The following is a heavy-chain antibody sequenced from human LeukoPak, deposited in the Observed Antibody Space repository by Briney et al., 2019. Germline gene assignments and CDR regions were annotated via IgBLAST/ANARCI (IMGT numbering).Heavy chain of an antibody. Sequence: SQTLSLTCAVSGGSISSGGYSWSWIRQPPGTGLEWIGYIYHSGSTYYNPSLKSRVTISVDRSKNQFSLKLSSVTAADTAVYYCARAAFFPYYYDSSGPPGDAFDIWGQGTMVTVSS. V-gene: IGHV4-30-2*01. J-gene: IGHJ3*02. CDR2: IYHSGST. CDR1: GGSISSGGYS. D-gene: IGHD3-22*01. CDR3: ARAAFFPYYYDSSGPPGDAFDI.